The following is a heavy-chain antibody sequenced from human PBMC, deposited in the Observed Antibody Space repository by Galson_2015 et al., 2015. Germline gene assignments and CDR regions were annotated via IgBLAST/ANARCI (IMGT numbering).Heavy chain of an antibody. CDR3: ARDRPHYYGSGSYYENWFDP. D-gene: IGHD3-10*01. CDR2: IIPIFGTA. Sequence: SVKVSCKASGGTFSSYAISWVRQAPGQGLEWMGGIIPIFGTANYAQKFQGRVTITADESTSTAYMELSSLRSEDTAVYYCARDRPHYYGSGSYYENWFDPWGQGTLVTVSS. J-gene: IGHJ5*02. V-gene: IGHV1-69*13. CDR1: GGTFSSYA.